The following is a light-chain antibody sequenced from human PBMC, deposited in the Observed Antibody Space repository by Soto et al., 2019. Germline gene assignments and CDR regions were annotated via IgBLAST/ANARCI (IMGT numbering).Light chain of an antibody. CDR1: ESVSSNQ. J-gene: IGKJ5*01. V-gene: IGKV3D-20*01. CDR3: QQYGSSPIT. Sequence: PGERAALSCGASESVSSNQLAWYQQKPGLAPRLLIYDASSRASGIPERFSGSGSGTGFSLTISGLEPEDSAVYYCQQYGSSPITFGQGTRLEIK. CDR2: DAS.